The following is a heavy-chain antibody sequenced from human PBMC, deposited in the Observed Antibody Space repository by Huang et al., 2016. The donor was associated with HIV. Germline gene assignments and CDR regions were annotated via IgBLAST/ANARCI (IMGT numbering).Heavy chain of an antibody. J-gene: IGHJ3*02. V-gene: IGHV1-24*01. CDR2: FDPEHGET. CDR3: AAGYDTYYDI. CDR1: GYTLTELS. D-gene: IGHD2-21*01. Sequence: QVQLVQSGAEVKKPGASVKVSCKVSGYTLTELSIHWVRQAPGKGLEWMGVFDPEHGETIYAQNFQGRVTMTEDTSTDTAYMELHSLRPEDTAVYYCAAGYDTYYDIWGQGTMVIASS.